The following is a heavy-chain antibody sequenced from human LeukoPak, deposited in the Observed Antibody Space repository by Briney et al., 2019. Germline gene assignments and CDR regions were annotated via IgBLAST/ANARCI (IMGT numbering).Heavy chain of an antibody. D-gene: IGHD3-9*01. V-gene: IGHV1-3*01. Sequence: ASVKVSCKASGYTFTSYAMHWVRQAPGQRLEWMGWINAGNGNTKYSQKFQGRVTMTRNTSISTAYMELSSLRSEDTAVYYCARGHYDILTGYFHWGQGTLVAVSS. CDR1: GYTFTSYA. J-gene: IGHJ4*02. CDR2: INAGNGNT. CDR3: ARGHYDILTGYFH.